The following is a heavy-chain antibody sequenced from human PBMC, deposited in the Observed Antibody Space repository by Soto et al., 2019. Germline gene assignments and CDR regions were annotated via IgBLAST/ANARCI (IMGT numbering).Heavy chain of an antibody. D-gene: IGHD4-4*01. CDR1: GFTFSDYY. CDR3: ARVIRSGMATVGFDY. CDR2: ISSSSSYT. J-gene: IGHJ4*02. Sequence: GSLRLSCXASGFTFSDYYMSWIRQAPGKGLEWVSYISSSSSYTNYADSVKGRFTISRDNAKNSLYLQMNSLRAEDTAVYYCARVIRSGMATVGFDYWGQGTLVTVSS. V-gene: IGHV3-11*06.